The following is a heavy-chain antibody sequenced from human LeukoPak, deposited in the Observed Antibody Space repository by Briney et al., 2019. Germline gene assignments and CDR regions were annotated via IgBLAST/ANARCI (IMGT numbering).Heavy chain of an antibody. CDR2: INAGNGNT. Sequence: ASVKVSCKASGYTCTSYAMHWVRQAPGQRLEWMGWINAGNGNTKYSQKFQGRVTITRDTSASTAYLELSSLRSEDTAVYYCARGITMVRGVIITYNWFDPWGQGTLVTVSS. D-gene: IGHD3-10*01. V-gene: IGHV1-3*01. CDR3: ARGITMVRGVIITYNWFDP. CDR1: GYTCTSYA. J-gene: IGHJ5*02.